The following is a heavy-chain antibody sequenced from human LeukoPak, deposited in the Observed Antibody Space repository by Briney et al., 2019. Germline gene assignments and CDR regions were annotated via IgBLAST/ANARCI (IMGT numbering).Heavy chain of an antibody. Sequence: GGSLRLSCAASGFTFSSYAMSWVRQAPGKGLEWVSAISGSGGSTYYADSVKGRFTISRDNSKNTLYLRMNSLRAEDTAVYYCAKEPLEYYDFWSGYFPRSYYFDYWGQGTLVTVSS. V-gene: IGHV3-23*01. CDR1: GFTFSSYA. D-gene: IGHD3-3*01. CDR2: ISGSGGST. CDR3: AKEPLEYYDFWSGYFPRSYYFDY. J-gene: IGHJ4*02.